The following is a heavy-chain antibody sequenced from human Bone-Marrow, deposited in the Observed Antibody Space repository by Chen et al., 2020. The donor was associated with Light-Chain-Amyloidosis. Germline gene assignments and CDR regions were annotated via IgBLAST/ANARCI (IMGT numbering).Heavy chain of an antibody. V-gene: IGHV1-2*02. Sequence: QVQLVQSGAEVKKPGASVKVSCKASGYTFTGYYIHWVRQAPGQGLEWMGWINPDSGATNYAQKFQGRVSLTRDTSVNTVYMELSRLRFDDTSVYYCATVYQNDDFWGGSTSLYGMDVWGQGTTVTVSS. CDR1: GYTFTGYY. CDR2: INPDSGAT. D-gene: IGHD3-3*01. CDR3: ATVYQNDDFWGGSTSLYGMDV. J-gene: IGHJ6*02.